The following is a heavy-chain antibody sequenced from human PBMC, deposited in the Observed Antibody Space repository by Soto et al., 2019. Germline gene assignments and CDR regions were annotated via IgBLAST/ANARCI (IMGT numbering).Heavy chain of an antibody. CDR2: ISGSGGST. Sequence: EVQLLESGGGLVQPGGSLRLSCAASGFTFSSYAMSWVRQAPGKGLERVSAISGSGGSTYYADCAKGRFTISRDNSKNTLYLQMNSLRAEDTAVYYCAKSLPKYYDFWSGYSYYYYYMDVWGKGTTVTVSS. D-gene: IGHD3-3*01. CDR1: GFTFSSYA. CDR3: AKSLPKYYDFWSGYSYYYYYMDV. V-gene: IGHV3-23*01. J-gene: IGHJ6*03.